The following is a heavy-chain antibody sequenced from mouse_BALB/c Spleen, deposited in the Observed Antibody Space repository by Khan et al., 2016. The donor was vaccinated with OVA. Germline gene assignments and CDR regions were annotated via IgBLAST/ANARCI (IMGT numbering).Heavy chain of an antibody. CDR1: GFTLSSYA. D-gene: IGHD2-1*01. J-gene: IGHJ2*01. V-gene: IGHV5-9-3*01. CDR3: ARVYFGDFDY. Sequence: EVELVESGGGLVKPGGSLKLSCAASGFTLSSYAMSWVRQTPEKRLEWVATISSGVSYTYYPDSVKGRFTISRDNAKNTLYLLMSSLRSEDTAMDDGARVYFGDFDYWGQGTTLTVSS. CDR2: ISSGVSYT.